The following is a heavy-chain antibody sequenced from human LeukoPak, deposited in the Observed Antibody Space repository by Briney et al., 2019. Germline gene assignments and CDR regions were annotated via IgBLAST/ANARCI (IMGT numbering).Heavy chain of an antibody. CDR2: ISDDGNNK. J-gene: IGHJ4*02. CDR1: GFIFSSYA. V-gene: IGHV3-30-3*01. CDR3: ARVAGHYYDSSGYRSKSNYFDY. Sequence: PGGFLRLSCAASGFIFSSYAMHWVRQAPGKGLEWVTIISDDGNNKYYADSVKGRFTISRDNSKNTLYLQMNSLRAEDTAVYYCARVAGHYYDSSGYRSKSNYFDYWGQGTLVTVSS. D-gene: IGHD3-22*01.